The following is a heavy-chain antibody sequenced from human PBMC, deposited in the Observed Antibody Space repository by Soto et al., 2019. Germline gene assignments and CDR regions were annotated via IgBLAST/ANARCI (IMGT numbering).Heavy chain of an antibody. D-gene: IGHD6-6*01. V-gene: IGHV3-48*02. CDR2: IDSSGGST. J-gene: IGHJ6*02. CDR3: ARDGGQLVAYAMDV. Sequence: PGGSLRLSCVASGFTFSSYTMNWVRQAPGKGLEWVSNIDSSGGSTHYADSVKGRFTISRDNAKNSLFLQMNSLRDEDTAVYYCARDGGQLVAYAMDVWGQGTTVTVSS. CDR1: GFTFSSYT.